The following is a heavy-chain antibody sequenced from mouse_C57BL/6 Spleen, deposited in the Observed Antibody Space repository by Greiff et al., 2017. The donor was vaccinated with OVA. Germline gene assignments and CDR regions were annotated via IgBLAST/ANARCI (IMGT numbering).Heavy chain of an antibody. CDR1: GYTFTDYN. CDR2: INPNNGGT. Sequence: EVKLQQSGPELVKPGASVKIPCKASGYTFTDYNMDWVKQSHGKSLEWIGDINPNNGGTIYNQKFKGKATLTVDKSSSTAYMELRSLTSEDTAVYYCARRRNGNWFAYWGQGTLVTVSA. D-gene: IGHD2-1*01. CDR3: ARRRNGNWFAY. J-gene: IGHJ3*01. V-gene: IGHV1-18*01.